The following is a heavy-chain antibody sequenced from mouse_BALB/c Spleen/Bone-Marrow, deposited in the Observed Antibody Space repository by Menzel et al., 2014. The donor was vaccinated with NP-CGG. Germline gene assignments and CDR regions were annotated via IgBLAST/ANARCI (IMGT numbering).Heavy chain of an antibody. CDR2: INPSTGYT. CDR1: GYTFTSYW. V-gene: IGHV1-7*01. J-gene: IGHJ3*01. Sequence: QVQLQQSGAELAKPGASVKMSCKASGYTFTSYWMHWVKQRPGQGLEWIGYINPSTGYTEYNQKFKDKATLTADKSSSTAYMQLSSLTSEDSAVYYCAREGYDPWFAYWGQGTPVTVSA. D-gene: IGHD2-14*01. CDR3: AREGYDPWFAY.